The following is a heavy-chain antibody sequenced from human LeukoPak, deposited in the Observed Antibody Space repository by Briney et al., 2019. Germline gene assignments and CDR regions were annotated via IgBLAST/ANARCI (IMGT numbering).Heavy chain of an antibody. J-gene: IGHJ4*02. CDR3: ARGPGGSSSSDFDY. Sequence: SETLSLTCTVSGGSISSYYWSWIRQPPGKGLEWIGYIYYSGSTNYNPSLKSRVTISVDTSKNQFSLKLSSVTAADTAVYYCARGPGGSSSSDFDYWGQGTLVIVSS. CDR2: IYYSGST. D-gene: IGHD6-6*01. CDR1: GGSISSYY. V-gene: IGHV4-59*08.